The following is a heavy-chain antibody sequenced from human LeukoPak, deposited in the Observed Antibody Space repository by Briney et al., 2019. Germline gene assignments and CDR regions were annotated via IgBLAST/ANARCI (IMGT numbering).Heavy chain of an antibody. Sequence: PSETLSLTCTVSGGSISSYHWSWIRQIPGKGLEWIGYIYYSGSTNYNPSLKSRVTISVDTSKNQFSLKLSSVTAADTAVYYCARDNMYRGYGTDVWGQGTTVTVSS. CDR1: GGSISSYH. CDR3: ARDNMYRGYGTDV. V-gene: IGHV4-59*01. J-gene: IGHJ6*02. D-gene: IGHD2-8*01. CDR2: IYYSGST.